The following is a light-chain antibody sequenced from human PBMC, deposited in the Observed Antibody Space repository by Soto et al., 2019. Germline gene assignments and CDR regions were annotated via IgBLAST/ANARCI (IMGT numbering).Light chain of an antibody. CDR3: QQYNNWPPQIT. V-gene: IGKV3-15*01. Sequence: EIVLTQSPGTLSLYPGERATLSCRVSQSVSSSFLAWYQQKPGQAPRLLIYGASTRATGLPARFSGSGSGTEFTLTISSLQSEDFAVYYCQQYNNWPPQITFGQGTRLEIK. CDR1: QSVSSS. J-gene: IGKJ5*01. CDR2: GAS.